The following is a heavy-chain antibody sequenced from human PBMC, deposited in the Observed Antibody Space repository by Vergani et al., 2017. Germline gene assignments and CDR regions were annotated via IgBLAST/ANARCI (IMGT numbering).Heavy chain of an antibody. Sequence: EVQLVESGGGLVQPGRSLRLSCAASGFTFDDYAMHWVRQAPGKGLEWVSGINWNSDSIAYADSVKGRFTISRDNAKNSLYLQMNSLRAEDTALYYCVKYIAASRNYWGFDLWGRGTLVTVSS. CDR3: VKYIAASRNYWGFDL. CDR2: INWNSDSI. V-gene: IGHV3-9*01. D-gene: IGHD6-13*01. CDR1: GFTFDDYA. J-gene: IGHJ2*01.